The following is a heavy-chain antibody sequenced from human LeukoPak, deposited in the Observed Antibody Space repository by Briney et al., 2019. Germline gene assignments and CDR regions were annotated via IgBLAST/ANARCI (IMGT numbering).Heavy chain of an antibody. CDR2: IHYSGST. J-gene: IGHJ5*02. V-gene: IGHV4-59*01. Sequence: SETLSLTCTVSGGSISSYYWSWIRQPPGKGLEWIGYIHYSGSTNYNPSLKSRVTISVDTSKNQFSLKLSSVTAADTAVYYCAREEAVAGRGFDPWGQGTLVTVSS. D-gene: IGHD6-19*01. CDR1: GGSISSYY. CDR3: AREEAVAGRGFDP.